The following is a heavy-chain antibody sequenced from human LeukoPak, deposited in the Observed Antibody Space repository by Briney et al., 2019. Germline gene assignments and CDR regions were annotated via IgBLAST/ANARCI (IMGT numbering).Heavy chain of an antibody. D-gene: IGHD3-22*01. J-gene: IGHJ4*02. CDR3: TRAPPGMTMMTDY. V-gene: IGHV1-18*01. CDR1: GYTFTNYH. CDR2: VSTNDGNT. Sequence: ASVTVSCTASGYTFTNYHITWVRQAPGQGLEWMGWVSTNDGNTVYAQRLQGRVTMTTDTSTSVAYMELRSLTSDDTAVYYCTRAPPGMTMMTDYWGQGTLVTVSS.